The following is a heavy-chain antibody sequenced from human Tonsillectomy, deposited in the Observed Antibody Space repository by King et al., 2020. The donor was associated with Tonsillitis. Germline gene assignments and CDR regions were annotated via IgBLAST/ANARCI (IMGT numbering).Heavy chain of an antibody. CDR1: GGSFSGYY. V-gene: IGHV4-34*01. J-gene: IGHJ5*02. CDR2: INHSGST. D-gene: IGHD2-15*01. Sequence: VQLQQWGAGLLKPSETLSLTCAVYGGSFSGYYWSWIRQPPGKGLEWIGEINHSGSTNYNPSLKSRVTISVDTSKNQFSLKLSSVTAADTAVYYFATTTEVAATFWFDPWGQGTLVTVSS. CDR3: ATTTEVAATFWFDP.